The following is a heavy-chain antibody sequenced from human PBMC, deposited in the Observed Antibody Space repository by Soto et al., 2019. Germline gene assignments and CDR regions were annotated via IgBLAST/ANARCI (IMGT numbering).Heavy chain of an antibody. CDR1: GGSLSSSYYY. CDR3: ARGSKVVPATVHWFDP. CDR2: FYYTGFN. Sequence: QVHLRESGPGLVKPSETLSLTCTVSGGSLSSSYYYWGWIRQAPGKGLTWIGSFYYTGFNIYNPSLGSRVSMSVDTSKSQFSVNLTSVTVADTAVYYCARGSKVVPATVHWFDPWGQGILVTVSS. D-gene: IGHD2-2*01. V-gene: IGHV4-39*01. J-gene: IGHJ5*02.